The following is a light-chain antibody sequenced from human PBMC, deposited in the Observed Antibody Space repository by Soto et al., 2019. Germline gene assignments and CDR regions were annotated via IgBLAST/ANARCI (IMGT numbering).Light chain of an antibody. V-gene: IGLV1-40*01. CDR3: QSYDSSLSGYL. CDR1: SSNIGAGYD. Sequence: QAVVTQPPSVSGAPGQRVTISCTGSSSNIGAGYDVHWYQQLPGTAPKLLIYGNSNRPSGVPDRFSGSKSGTSASLAITGLQAEDEADYYCQSYDSSLSGYLFGTGTKVTVL. J-gene: IGLJ1*01. CDR2: GNS.